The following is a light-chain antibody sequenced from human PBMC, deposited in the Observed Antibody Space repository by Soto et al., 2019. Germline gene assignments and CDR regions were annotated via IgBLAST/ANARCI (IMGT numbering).Light chain of an antibody. CDR3: QQYGGSTRT. CDR1: QSVTTQ. J-gene: IGKJ1*01. V-gene: IGKV3-20*01. CDR2: GAS. Sequence: IVLTQSQGTLSLSPGERATLSCRASQSVTTQLAWYQQKPGQAPRLIIHGASSRATGVPDRITGSGSGTDFTLSISSLEPEDLAVYYCQQYGGSTRTFGQGTKVEIK.